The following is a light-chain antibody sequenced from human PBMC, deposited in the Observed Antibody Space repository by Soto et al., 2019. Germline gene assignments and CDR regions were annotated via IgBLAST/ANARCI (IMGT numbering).Light chain of an antibody. CDR1: QSVSSSY. CDR2: GAS. CDR3: QQRSNWPEYT. V-gene: IGKV3D-20*02. Sequence: EIVLTQSPGTLSLSPGERATLSCRASQSVSSSYLAWYQQKPGQAPRLLIYGASSRATGIPDRFSGSGSGTDFTLTISRLEPEDFAVSYCQQRSNWPEYTFGQGTKLEIK. J-gene: IGKJ2*01.